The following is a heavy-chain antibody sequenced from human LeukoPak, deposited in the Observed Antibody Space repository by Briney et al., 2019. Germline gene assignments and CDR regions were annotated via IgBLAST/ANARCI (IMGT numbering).Heavy chain of an antibody. J-gene: IGHJ4*02. D-gene: IGHD5-24*01. V-gene: IGHV3-7*03. CDR3: AKEGRSLQTY. Sequence: GGSLRLSCAASGFLFSSNWMSWVRLAPGKGLEWVANIKEDGTETYYVDSVKGRFTISRDNAKNSLYLQMNSLRVEDTAVYYCAKEGRSLQTYWGQGTLVTVSS. CDR2: IKEDGTET. CDR1: GFLFSSNW.